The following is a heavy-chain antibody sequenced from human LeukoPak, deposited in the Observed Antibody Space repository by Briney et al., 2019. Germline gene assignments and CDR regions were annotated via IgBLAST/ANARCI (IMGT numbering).Heavy chain of an antibody. CDR3: ARAPYSSGGSTNYYYYYYMDV. V-gene: IGHV1-69*13. D-gene: IGHD6-19*01. J-gene: IGHJ6*03. Sequence: ASVKVSCKASGGTFSSYAISWVRQAPGQGLEWMGGIIPIFGTANYAQKFQGRVTITADESTSTAYMELSSLRSEDTAMYYCARAPYSSGGSTNYYYYYYMDVWGNGTTVTVSS. CDR1: GGTFSSYA. CDR2: IIPIFGTA.